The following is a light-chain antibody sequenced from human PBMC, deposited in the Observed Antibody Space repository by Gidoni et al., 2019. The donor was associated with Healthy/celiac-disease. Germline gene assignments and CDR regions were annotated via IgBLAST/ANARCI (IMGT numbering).Light chain of an antibody. CDR2: DAS. Sequence: DIVLTHSPATRSLSPGERATLSCRASQSVSSYLAWYQQKPGQAPRLLIYDASNRATGIPARFSGSGSGTDFTLTISSLEPEDFAVYYCQQRSNWLSITFGQGTRLEIK. CDR3: QQRSNWLSIT. CDR1: QSVSSY. V-gene: IGKV3-11*01. J-gene: IGKJ5*01.